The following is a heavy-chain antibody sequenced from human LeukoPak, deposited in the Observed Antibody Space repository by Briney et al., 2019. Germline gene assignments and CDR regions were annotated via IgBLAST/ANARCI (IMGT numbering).Heavy chain of an antibody. CDR1: GFTFDAYT. CDR3: ARAGSSSWDY. CDR2: INYSSDYI. D-gene: IGHD6-13*01. V-gene: IGHV3-21*01. Sequence: PGGSLRLSCAASGFTFDAYTMNWVRQAPGKGLEWVSSINYSSDYIYYADSVKGRFTISRDNAKNSVFLQMNSLRAEDTAVYYCARAGSSSWDYWGQGTLATVSS. J-gene: IGHJ4*02.